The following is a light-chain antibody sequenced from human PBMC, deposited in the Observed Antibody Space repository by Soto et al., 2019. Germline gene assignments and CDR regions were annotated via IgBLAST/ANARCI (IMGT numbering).Light chain of an antibody. V-gene: IGKV3-15*01. J-gene: IGKJ5*01. Sequence: EIVMTQSPATLCVSPGERATLSCRASQSVSSNLAWYQQKPGQAPRLLIYGASTRATGIPARFSGSGSGTEFTLTISSLQSEDFAVYYCQQRSNWPPEITFGQGTRLEIK. CDR3: QQRSNWPPEIT. CDR1: QSVSSN. CDR2: GAS.